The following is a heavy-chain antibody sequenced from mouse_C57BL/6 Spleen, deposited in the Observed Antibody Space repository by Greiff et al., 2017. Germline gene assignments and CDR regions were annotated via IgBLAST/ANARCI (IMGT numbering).Heavy chain of an antibody. CDR1: GYTFTDYY. CDR2: INPNNGGT. Sequence: VQLQQSGPELVKPGASVKISCKASGYTFTDYYMNWVKQSHGKSLEWIGDINPNNGGTSYNQKFKGKATLTVDKSFSTAYMELRSLTSEDSAVYYCAKGVTYDYWGQGTTLTVSS. J-gene: IGHJ2*01. D-gene: IGHD2-2*01. CDR3: AKGVTYDY. V-gene: IGHV1-26*01.